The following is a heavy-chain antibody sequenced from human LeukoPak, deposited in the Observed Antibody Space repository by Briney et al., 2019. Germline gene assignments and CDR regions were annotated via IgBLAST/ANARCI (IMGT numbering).Heavy chain of an antibody. V-gene: IGHV4-59*08. J-gene: IGHJ6*02. Sequence: SETLSLTCTVSGGSISSYYWSWIRQPPGKGLEWIGHIYYSGSTNYNPSLKSRVTISVDTSKNQFSLKLSSVTAADTAVYYCARHLRYFRDSGMDVWGQGTTVTVSS. CDR3: ARHLRYFRDSGMDV. D-gene: IGHD3-9*01. CDR1: GGSISSYY. CDR2: IYYSGST.